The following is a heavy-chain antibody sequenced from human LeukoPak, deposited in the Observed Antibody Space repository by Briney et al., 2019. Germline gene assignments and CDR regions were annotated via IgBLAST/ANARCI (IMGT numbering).Heavy chain of an antibody. CDR3: ARLPTGYPNWFDP. D-gene: IGHD3-9*01. V-gene: IGHV4-39*01. CDR2: INYGGSGST. CDR1: GGSICSSSYY. J-gene: IGHJ5*02. Sequence: SETLSLTCTVSGGSICSSSYYWGWIRQPPGKGLEWIGNINYGGSGSTYYNPSLKSRVTISVDTSRSQFSLKLNSVTAADTAVYYCARLPTGYPNWFDPWGQGTLVTVSS.